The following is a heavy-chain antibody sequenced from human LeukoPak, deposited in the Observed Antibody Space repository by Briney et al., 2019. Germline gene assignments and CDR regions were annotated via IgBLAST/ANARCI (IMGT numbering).Heavy chain of an antibody. CDR2: ITSSGSNI. J-gene: IGHJ4*02. V-gene: IGHV3-48*02. CDR1: GFTFSSSS. CDR3: ARDKNYVFDY. Sequence: PGGSLRLSCVASGFTFSSSSMNWVRQAPGKGLEWVSYITSSGSNIQYADSVKGRFTISRDNAKNSLFLQMNSLRDEDTAVYYCARDKNYVFDYWGQGTLVTVSS. D-gene: IGHD1-7*01.